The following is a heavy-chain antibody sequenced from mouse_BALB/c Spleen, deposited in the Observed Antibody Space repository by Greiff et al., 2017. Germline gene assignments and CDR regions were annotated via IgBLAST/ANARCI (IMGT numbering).Heavy chain of an antibody. CDR2: ISSGGST. D-gene: IGHD1-2*01. V-gene: IGHV5-6-5*01. J-gene: IGHJ3*01. CDR3: ASYYGYSWFAY. CDR1: GFTFSSYA. Sequence: VMLVESGGGLVKPGGSLKLSCAASGFTFSSYAMSWVRQTPEKRLEWVASISSGGSTYYPDSVKGRFTISRDNARNILYLQMSSLRSEDTAMYYCASYYGYSWFAYWGQGTLVTVSA.